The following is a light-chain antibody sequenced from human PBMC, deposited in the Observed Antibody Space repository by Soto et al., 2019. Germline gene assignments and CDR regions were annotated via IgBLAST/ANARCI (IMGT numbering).Light chain of an antibody. CDR3: ASYAGSNWV. V-gene: IGLV2-8*01. CDR1: SSDVGGYNY. CDR2: DVS. J-gene: IGLJ3*02. Sequence: QSALTQPPSASGSPGQSVTISCTGTSSDVGGYNYVSWYQQHPGKAPKLMIYDVSKRPSGVPDRFSGSKSGNTASLTVSGLQAEDEADYYCASYAGSNWVFGGGTKLTVL.